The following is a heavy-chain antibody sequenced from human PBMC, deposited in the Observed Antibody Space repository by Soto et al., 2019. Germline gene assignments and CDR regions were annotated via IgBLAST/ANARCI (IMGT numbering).Heavy chain of an antibody. CDR1: GYTFTGYY. D-gene: IGHD3-9*01. CDR2: INPNSGGT. CDR3: ARAANYDILTGYYLY. Sequence: ASVKVSCKASGYTFTGYYMLWVRQAPGQGLEWMGWINPNSGGTNYAQKFQGWVTMTRDTSISTAYMELSRLRSDDTAVYYCARAANYDILTGYYLYWGQGTLVTVSS. V-gene: IGHV1-2*04. J-gene: IGHJ4*02.